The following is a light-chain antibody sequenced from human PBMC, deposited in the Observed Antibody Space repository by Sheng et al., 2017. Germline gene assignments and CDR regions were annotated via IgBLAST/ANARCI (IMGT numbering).Light chain of an antibody. V-gene: IGKV1-5*03. CDR3: QQYSSYPYT. J-gene: IGKJ2*01. CDR2: KAS. Sequence: DIQMTQSPSTLSVSVGDRVTITCRASQTTASWLVWYQQKPGRAPNLLIYKASSLQSGVPSRFSGSGSGTEFTLTISGLQPDDFATYYCQQYSSYPYTFGQGTKLEIK. CDR1: QTTASW.